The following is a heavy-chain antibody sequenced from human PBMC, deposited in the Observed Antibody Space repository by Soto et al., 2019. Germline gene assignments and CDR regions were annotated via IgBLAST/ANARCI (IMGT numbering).Heavy chain of an antibody. CDR1: GYTFTSYA. V-gene: IGHV1-3*01. Sequence: QVQLVQSGAEVKKPGASVKVSCKASGYTFTSYAMHWVRQAPGQRLEWMGWINAGNGNTKYSQKFQGRVTITRDTSASTAYIELSSLRSEDTAVYYCARIFYSSGWYGWFDPWGQGTLVTVSS. D-gene: IGHD6-19*01. CDR2: INAGNGNT. CDR3: ARIFYSSGWYGWFDP. J-gene: IGHJ5*02.